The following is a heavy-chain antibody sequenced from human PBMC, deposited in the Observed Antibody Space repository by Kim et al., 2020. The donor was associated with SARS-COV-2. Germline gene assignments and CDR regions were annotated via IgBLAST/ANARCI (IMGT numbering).Heavy chain of an antibody. CDR3: VKATEQWLVLNAFDI. J-gene: IGHJ3*02. CDR2: ISWNSGSI. Sequence: GGSLRLSCAASGFTFDDYAMHWVRQVPGRGLEWVSGISWNSGSIGYADSVKGRFTISRDNAKNSLYLQMNSLRAEDTALYYFVKATEQWLVLNAFDIWG. V-gene: IGHV3-9*01. D-gene: IGHD6-19*01. CDR1: GFTFDDYA.